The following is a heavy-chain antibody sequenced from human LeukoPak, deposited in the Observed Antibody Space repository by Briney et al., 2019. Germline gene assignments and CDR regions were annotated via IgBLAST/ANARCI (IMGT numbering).Heavy chain of an antibody. D-gene: IGHD1-26*01. CDR2: IYGRAST. CDR3: AASERWELLYFDY. J-gene: IGHJ4*02. Sequence: SETLSLTCAVSGYSLGKNYYWGWIRQSPGKGLEWIGRIYGRASTSYNPSLMNRVTMSVDTSKNHFSLQLTSVTAADTAVYYCAASERWELLYFDYWGQGTLVTVSS. CDR1: GYSLGKNYY. V-gene: IGHV4-38-2*01.